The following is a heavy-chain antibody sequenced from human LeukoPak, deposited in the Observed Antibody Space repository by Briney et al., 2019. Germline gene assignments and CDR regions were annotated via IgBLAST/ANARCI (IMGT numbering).Heavy chain of an antibody. CDR2: MYYTEST. CDR3: VRVSVVYGMDV. J-gene: IGHJ6*02. V-gene: IGHV4-59*01. CDR1: GGSISSDY. Sequence: SETLSLTCGVSGGSISSDYWAWIRHPPGKGLNWIGYMYYTESTKDDPSLNRRVTITLDTSKKQVSLKLSTVTAADTAVYYCVRVSVVYGMDVWGRGTAVTVSS.